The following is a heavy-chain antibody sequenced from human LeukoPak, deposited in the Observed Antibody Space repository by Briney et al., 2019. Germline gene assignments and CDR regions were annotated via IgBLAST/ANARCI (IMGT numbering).Heavy chain of an antibody. D-gene: IGHD5-12*01. Sequence: GGSLRLSCAASGFTFSTYWMHWVRQAPGKGLEWVSSISSSSSYIYYADSVKGRFTISRDNAKNSLYLQMNSLRAEDTAVYYCARDLRYSGYDSDNWFDPWGQGTLVTVSS. CDR3: ARDLRYSGYDSDNWFDP. CDR2: ISSSSSYI. CDR1: GFTFSTYW. V-gene: IGHV3-21*01. J-gene: IGHJ5*02.